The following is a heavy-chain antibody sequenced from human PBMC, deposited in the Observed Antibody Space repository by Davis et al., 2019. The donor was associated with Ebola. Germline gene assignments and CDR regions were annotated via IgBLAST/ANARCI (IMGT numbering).Heavy chain of an antibody. CDR3: ARDRGWYRFDF. Sequence: GESLKISCAVSGFTFNSHWMAWVRQAPGKGLEWVADISPDGGETYYLDPVKGQFTISRDNAKDSLFLQMNSLRAEDTAMYFCARDRGWYRFDFWGQGTLVTVSS. CDR1: GFTFNSHW. J-gene: IGHJ4*02. D-gene: IGHD6-19*01. CDR2: ISPDGGET. V-gene: IGHV3-7*05.